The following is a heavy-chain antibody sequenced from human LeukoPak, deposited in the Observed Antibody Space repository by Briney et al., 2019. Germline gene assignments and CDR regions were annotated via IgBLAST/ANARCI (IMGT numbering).Heavy chain of an antibody. V-gene: IGHV1-24*01. Sequence: ASVTVSCKVSGYTLTELSMHWVRQAPGKGLEWMGGFDPEDGETIYAQKFQGRVTMTEDTSTDTAYMELSSLRSEDTAVYYCATLDSRAYYYYMDVWGKGTTVTVSS. D-gene: IGHD3-9*01. CDR1: GYTLTELS. CDR3: ATLDSRAYYYYMDV. CDR2: FDPEDGET. J-gene: IGHJ6*03.